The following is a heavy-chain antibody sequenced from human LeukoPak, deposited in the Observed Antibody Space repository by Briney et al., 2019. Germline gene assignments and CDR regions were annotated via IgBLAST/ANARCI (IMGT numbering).Heavy chain of an antibody. CDR2: INHSGST. Sequence: SETLSLTCAVYGGPFSGYYWSWIRQPPGKGLEWIGEINHSGSTNYNPSLKSRVTISVDTSKNQFSLKLSSVTAADTAVYYCARSVCGGGSCYLFDYWGQGTLVTVSS. J-gene: IGHJ4*02. V-gene: IGHV4-34*01. D-gene: IGHD2-15*01. CDR3: ARSVCGGGSCYLFDY. CDR1: GGPFSGYY.